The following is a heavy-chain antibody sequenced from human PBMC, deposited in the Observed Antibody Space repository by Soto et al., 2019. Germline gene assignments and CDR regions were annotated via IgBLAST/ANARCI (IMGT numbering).Heavy chain of an antibody. CDR1: GYTFTSYY. Sequence: ASVKVSCKASGYTFTSYYMHWVRQAPGQGLEWMGIINPSGGSTSYAQKFQGRLTLTSDMPSRTVYMQLSNLRSDDTAVYYCAGASSRVSSVVAAYWGQGTLVTVSS. V-gene: IGHV1-46*01. D-gene: IGHD2-15*01. CDR2: INPSGGST. J-gene: IGHJ4*02. CDR3: AGASSRVSSVVAAY.